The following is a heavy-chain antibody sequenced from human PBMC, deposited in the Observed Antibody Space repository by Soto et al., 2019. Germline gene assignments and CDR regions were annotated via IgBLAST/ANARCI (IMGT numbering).Heavy chain of an antibody. CDR2: INHSGST. CDR1: GGSFSGYY. J-gene: IGHJ4*02. V-gene: IGHV4-34*01. CDR3: AREAPRYGADLVY. Sequence: QVQLQQWGAGLLKPSETLSLTCAVYGGSFSGYYWSWIRQPPGKGLEWIGEINHSGSTNYNPSLKSRVTISVDTSKNQFSLKLSSVTAADTAVYYCAREAPRYGADLVYWGQGTLVTVSS. D-gene: IGHD4-17*01.